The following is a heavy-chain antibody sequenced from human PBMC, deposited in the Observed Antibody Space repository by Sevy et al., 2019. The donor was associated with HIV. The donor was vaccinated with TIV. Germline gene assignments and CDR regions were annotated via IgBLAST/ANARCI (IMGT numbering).Heavy chain of an antibody. Sequence: ASVKVSCKASGYTFTGYYMHWVRQAPGQGLEWMGRINPNSGGTNYAQKFQGRVTMTRDTSISTAYMGLGRLRSDDTAVYYCARAESIGYCSSTSCYRGGWFDPWGQGTLVTVSS. D-gene: IGHD2-2*01. J-gene: IGHJ5*02. CDR1: GYTFTGYY. V-gene: IGHV1-2*06. CDR2: INPNSGGT. CDR3: ARAESIGYCSSTSCYRGGWFDP.